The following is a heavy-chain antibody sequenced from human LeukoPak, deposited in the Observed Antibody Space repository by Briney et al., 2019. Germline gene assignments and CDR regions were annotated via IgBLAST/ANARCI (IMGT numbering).Heavy chain of an antibody. CDR2: ISAYNGNT. D-gene: IGHD2-2*02. CDR1: GYTFTSYG. Sequence: EASVKVSCKASGYTFTSYGISWVRQAPGQGLEWMGWISAYNGNTNYAQKLQGSVTMTTDTSTSTAYMELRSLRSDDTAVYYCARDRCSSTSCYTTAYNWFDPWGQGTLVTVSS. CDR3: ARDRCSSTSCYTTAYNWFDP. V-gene: IGHV1-18*01. J-gene: IGHJ5*02.